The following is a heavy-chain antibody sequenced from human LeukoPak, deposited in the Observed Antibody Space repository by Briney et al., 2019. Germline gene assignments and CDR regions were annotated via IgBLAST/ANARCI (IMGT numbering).Heavy chain of an antibody. CDR3: ARARGARRRYGSGSSNWFDP. V-gene: IGHV1-8*01. CDR1: GYTFTSYD. Sequence: ASVKVSCKASGYTFTSYDINWVRQATGQGLEWMGWMNPNSGNTGYAQKFQGRVTMTRNTSISTAYMELSSLRSEDTAVYYCARARGARRRYGSGSSNWFDPWGQGTLVTVSS. D-gene: IGHD3-10*01. J-gene: IGHJ5*02. CDR2: MNPNSGNT.